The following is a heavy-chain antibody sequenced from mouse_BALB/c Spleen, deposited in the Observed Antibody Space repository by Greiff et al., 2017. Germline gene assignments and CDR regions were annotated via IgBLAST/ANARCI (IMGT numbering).Heavy chain of an antibody. D-gene: IGHD2-12*01. CDR2: IDPYYGGT. V-gene: IGHV1S135*01. CDR3: ARSLYDDAMDY. Sequence: EVQLVESGPGLVKPGASVKISCKASGYSFTGYNMNWVMQSNGKSLEWIGNIDPYYGGTSYNQKFKGQATLTVDNSSSTAYMQLKSLTSEDSAVYYCARSLYDDAMDYWGQGTSVTVSA. CDR1: GYSFTGYN. J-gene: IGHJ4*01.